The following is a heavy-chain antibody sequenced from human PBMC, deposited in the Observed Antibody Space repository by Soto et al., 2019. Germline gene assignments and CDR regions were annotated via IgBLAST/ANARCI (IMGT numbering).Heavy chain of an antibody. CDR3: TRGRTVTTSSHYYGMDV. CDR2: IRSKDYGGTI. Sequence: GGSLRLSCIASGFTLGDYAMSWVRQAPGKGLEWVGFIRSKDYGGTIEYAASVKGRFTISREDSKNIAYLQMNSLKTEDTAVYYCTRGRTVTTSSHYYGMDVWGQGTTVTVSS. V-gene: IGHV3-49*04. CDR1: GFTLGDYA. J-gene: IGHJ6*02. D-gene: IGHD4-17*01.